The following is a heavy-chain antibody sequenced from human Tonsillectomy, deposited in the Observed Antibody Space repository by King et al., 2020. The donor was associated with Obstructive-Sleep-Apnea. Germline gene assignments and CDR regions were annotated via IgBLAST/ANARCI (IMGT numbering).Heavy chain of an antibody. CDR3: AKERSWNEDFDY. Sequence: VQLVESGGGVVQPGGSLRLSCKASEYPFSSYGINWVRQAPGKGLEWVSGISGSGGTTSYADSLKGRFTISSDNSKNTLYLQMTSLRAEDTAVYYCAKERSWNEDFDYWGQGTLVTVSS. V-gene: IGHV3-23*04. CDR2: ISGSGGTT. D-gene: IGHD1-1*01. CDR1: EYPFSSYG. J-gene: IGHJ4*02.